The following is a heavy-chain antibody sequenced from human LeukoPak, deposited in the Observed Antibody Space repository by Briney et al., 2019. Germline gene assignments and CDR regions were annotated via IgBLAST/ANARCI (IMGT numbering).Heavy chain of an antibody. V-gene: IGHV1-18*01. CDR3: ARDLVQGHRHEKYYYYMDV. Sequence: ASVKVSCKASGGTFSSYAISWVRQAPGQGLEWMGWISAYNGNTNYAQKLQGRVTMTTDTSTSTAYMELRSLRSDDTAVYYCARDLVQGHRHEKYYYYMDVWGKGTTVTVSS. CDR1: GGTFSSYA. CDR2: ISAYNGNT. J-gene: IGHJ6*03.